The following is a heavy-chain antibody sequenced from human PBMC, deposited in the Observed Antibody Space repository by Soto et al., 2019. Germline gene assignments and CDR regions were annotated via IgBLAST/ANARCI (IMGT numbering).Heavy chain of an antibody. CDR3: ARGYDYSYNWFDP. D-gene: IGHD4-4*01. CDR1: GGPFISYA. J-gene: IGHJ5*02. Sequence: SVKVACKASGGPFISYAISWVRQAPGQGLEWMGGIIPIFGTANYAQKFQGRVTITADESTSTAYMELSSLRSEDTAVYYCARGYDYSYNWFDPCGQGTLVTVSS. CDR2: IIPIFGTA. V-gene: IGHV1-69*13.